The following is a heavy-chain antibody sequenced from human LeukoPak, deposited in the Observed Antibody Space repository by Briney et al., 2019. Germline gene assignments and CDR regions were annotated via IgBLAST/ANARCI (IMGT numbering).Heavy chain of an antibody. CDR2: ISTHNGNT. D-gene: IGHD2-15*01. V-gene: IGHV1-18*01. CDR1: EYTFTSYA. Sequence: ASVKVSCKASEYTFTSYAMHWVRQAPGQGLEWMGWISTHNGNTNYAQNLQGRVTMTTDTSTSTAYMELRSLRSDDTALYYCARHSSRIIVVAASWDWFDPWGQGSLVTVSS. J-gene: IGHJ5*02. CDR3: ARHSSRIIVVAASWDWFDP.